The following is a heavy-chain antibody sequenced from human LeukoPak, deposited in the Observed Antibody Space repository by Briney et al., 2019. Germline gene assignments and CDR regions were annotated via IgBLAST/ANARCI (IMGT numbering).Heavy chain of an antibody. CDR2: ISWNGGSI. CDR3: AKVAQSGPLSWFLEAFDI. Sequence: PGRSLRLSCAASGFTFDDYAMHWVRQAPGKGLKWFSGISWNGGSIGYADSVKGRFTISRDNAKNSLYLQMNSLRAEDTALYYCAKVAQSGPLSWFLEAFDIWGQGTMVTVSS. J-gene: IGHJ3*02. D-gene: IGHD3-10*01. V-gene: IGHV3-9*01. CDR1: GFTFDDYA.